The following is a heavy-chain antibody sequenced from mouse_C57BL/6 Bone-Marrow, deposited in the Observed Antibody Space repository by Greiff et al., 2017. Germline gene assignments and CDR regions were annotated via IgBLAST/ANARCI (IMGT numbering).Heavy chain of an antibody. CDR2: IYPGSGST. Sequence: QVQLQQPGAELVKPGASVKMSCKASGYTFTSYWITWVKQRPGQGLEWIGDIYPGSGSTNYNEKFKSKATLTVDTSSSTAYMQLGSLTSEDSAVYYCAREGIYYDYSWVAYWGQGTLVTVSA. V-gene: IGHV1-55*01. CDR1: GYTFTSYW. CDR3: AREGIYYDYSWVAY. J-gene: IGHJ3*01. D-gene: IGHD2-4*01.